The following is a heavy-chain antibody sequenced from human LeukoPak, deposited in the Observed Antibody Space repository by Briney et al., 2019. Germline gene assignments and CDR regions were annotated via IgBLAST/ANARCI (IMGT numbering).Heavy chain of an antibody. V-gene: IGHV3-23*01. CDR1: GFTFTNYA. CDR3: AACHGSGTSYLNAAGY. J-gene: IGHJ4*02. D-gene: IGHD3-10*01. Sequence: PGGSLRLSCAASGFTFTNYAMTWVRQAPGKGLEWVSAISGSGGSTYYTDSVKGRFTISRDNFKNTLYLQMNSLRVEDTAVYYCAACHGSGTSYLNAAGYWGQGTLVTVSS. CDR2: ISGSGGST.